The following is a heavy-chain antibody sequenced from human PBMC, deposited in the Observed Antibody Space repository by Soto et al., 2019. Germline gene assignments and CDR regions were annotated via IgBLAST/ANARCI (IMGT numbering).Heavy chain of an antibody. CDR2: ISSSGSTI. CDR3: ARDYYDSSGYDY. Sequence: GGSLRLSCAASGFTFSNAWMSWVRQAPGKGLEWVSYISSSGSTIYYADSVKGRFTISRDNAKNSLYLQMNSLRAEDTAVYYCARDYYDSSGYDYWGQGTLVTVSS. V-gene: IGHV3-11*04. CDR1: GFTFSNAW. D-gene: IGHD3-22*01. J-gene: IGHJ4*02.